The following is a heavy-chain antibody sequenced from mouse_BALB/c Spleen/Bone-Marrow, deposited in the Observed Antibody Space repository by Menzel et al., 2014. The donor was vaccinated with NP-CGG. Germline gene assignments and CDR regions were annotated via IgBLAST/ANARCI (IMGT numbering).Heavy chain of an antibody. V-gene: IGHV2-9*02. CDR1: GFSLTTYG. Sequence: VQLVESGPGLVAPSQSLSITCTVSGFSLTTYGVHWVRQTPGKGLEWLGVIWAGGGTNYNSALMSRLSISKDNSKSQVFLKMNSLQIDDRAMYYCARDREYGYYYVMDYWSQGTSITVSS. J-gene: IGHJ4*01. CDR3: ARDREYGYYYVMDY. CDR2: IWAGGGT. D-gene: IGHD2-2*01.